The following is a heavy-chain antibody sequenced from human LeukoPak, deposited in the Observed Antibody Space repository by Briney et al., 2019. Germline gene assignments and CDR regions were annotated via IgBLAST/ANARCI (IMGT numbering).Heavy chain of an antibody. CDR3: ARDIAAAGTRWFDP. V-gene: IGHV4-38-2*02. CDR2: IYHSGNT. CDR1: GYSISSGYY. Sequence: SETLSLTCTVSGYSISSGYYWGWIRQPPGKGLEWIGSIYHSGNTYYNPSLKSRVTISVDTSKNQFSLKLSSVTAADTAVYYCARDIAAAGTRWFDPWGQGTLVTVSS. D-gene: IGHD6-13*01. J-gene: IGHJ5*02.